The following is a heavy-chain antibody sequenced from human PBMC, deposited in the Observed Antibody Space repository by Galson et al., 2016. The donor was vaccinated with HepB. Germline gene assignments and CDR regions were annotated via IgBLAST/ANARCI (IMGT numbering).Heavy chain of an antibody. D-gene: IGHD1-26*01. J-gene: IGHJ4*02. CDR3: AKAALVGPTYPLEF. V-gene: IGHV3-30*04. CDR1: GFIFSNYA. CDR2: ISEDGSSR. Sequence: LRLSCAASGFIFSNYAVLWVRQAPGKGPEWVAVISEDGSSRHYIASVEGRLTVSRDNSKNTFYLQMNSLRAEDRAVYYCAKAALVGPTYPLEFWGPGTLVTVSS.